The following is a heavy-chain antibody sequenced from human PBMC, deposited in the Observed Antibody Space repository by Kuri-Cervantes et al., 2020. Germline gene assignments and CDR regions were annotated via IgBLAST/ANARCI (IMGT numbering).Heavy chain of an antibody. J-gene: IGHJ4*02. CDR2: ISWNSGSI. Sequence: SLKISCAASGFTFSTYAMHRVRQAPGKGLEWVSGISWNSGSIGYADSVKGRFTISRDNAKNSLYLQMNSLRAEDTALYYCAKGNIYSNYALFYWGQGTLVTVSS. D-gene: IGHD4-11*01. CDR3: AKGNIYSNYALFY. V-gene: IGHV3-9*01. CDR1: GFTFSTYA.